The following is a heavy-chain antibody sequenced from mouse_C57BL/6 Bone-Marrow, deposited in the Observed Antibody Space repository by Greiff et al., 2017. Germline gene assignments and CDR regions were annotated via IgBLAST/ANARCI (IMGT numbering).Heavy chain of an antibody. Sequence: VQLQQFGAELVRPGASVKLSCTASGFNIKDDYMHWVKQRPEQGLEWIGWIDPENGDTEYASKFQGKATITADTSSNTAYLQLSSLTSEDTAVYYCTTTAHYFDYWGQGTTLTVSS. CDR3: TTTAHYFDY. D-gene: IGHD1-2*01. V-gene: IGHV14-4*01. J-gene: IGHJ2*01. CDR1: GFNIKDDY. CDR2: IDPENGDT.